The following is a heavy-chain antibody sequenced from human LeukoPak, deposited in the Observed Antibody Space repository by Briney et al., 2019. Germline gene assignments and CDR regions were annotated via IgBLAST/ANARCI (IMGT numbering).Heavy chain of an antibody. CDR3: ARSRLYYYDSSGYSPFDY. D-gene: IGHD3-22*01. J-gene: IGHJ4*02. CDR2: ISWNSGSI. Sequence: GGSLRLSCAASGFTFSSYSMNWVRQAPGKGLEWVSGISWNSGSIGYADSVKGRFTISRDNAKNSLYLQMNSLRAEDTAVYYCARSRLYYYDSSGYSPFDYWGQGTLVTVSS. CDR1: GFTFSSYS. V-gene: IGHV3-48*04.